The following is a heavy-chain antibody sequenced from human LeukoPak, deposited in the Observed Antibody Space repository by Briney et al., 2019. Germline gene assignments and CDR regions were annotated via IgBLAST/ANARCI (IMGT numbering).Heavy chain of an antibody. CDR3: ARFAWSGSYSTKYYYYYMDV. Sequence: SETLSLTCTVSGGSFSNYYWSWIRQPAGKGLEWIGRIYTSGSTNYNPSLKSRVTMSVDTSKNQFSLKLSSVTAADTAVYYCARFAWSGSYSTKYYYYYMDVWGKGTTVTISS. V-gene: IGHV4-4*07. D-gene: IGHD1-26*01. CDR2: IYTSGST. J-gene: IGHJ6*03. CDR1: GGSFSNYY.